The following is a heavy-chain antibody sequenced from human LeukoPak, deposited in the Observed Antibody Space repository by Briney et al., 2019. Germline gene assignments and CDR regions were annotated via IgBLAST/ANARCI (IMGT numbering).Heavy chain of an antibody. V-gene: IGHV4-4*02. CDR2: IYHSGST. Sequence: PSETLSLTCAVSGGSISSSNWWSWVRQPPGKGLEWIGEIYHSGSTNYNPSLKSRVTISVDRSKNQFSLKLSSVTAADTAVYYCARGQYYYGSGSSPFNYWGQGTLVTVSS. J-gene: IGHJ4*02. CDR1: GGSISSSNW. CDR3: ARGQYYYGSGSSPFNY. D-gene: IGHD3-10*01.